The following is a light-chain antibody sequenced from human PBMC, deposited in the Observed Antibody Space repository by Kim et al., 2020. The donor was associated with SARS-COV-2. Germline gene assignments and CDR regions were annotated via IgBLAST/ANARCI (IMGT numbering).Light chain of an antibody. CDR2: GAS. CDR1: HRSISNY. J-gene: IGKJ4*01. V-gene: IGKV3-20*01. CDR3: KQYGDCPRT. Sequence: CAGGRATPSSGGSHRSISNYLAWYQQKPGQAPKLRIYGASTRATGIPDRFSGSGSGTDFTLTISSLEPEDFAVYYCKQYGDCPRTFGGGTKVDIK.